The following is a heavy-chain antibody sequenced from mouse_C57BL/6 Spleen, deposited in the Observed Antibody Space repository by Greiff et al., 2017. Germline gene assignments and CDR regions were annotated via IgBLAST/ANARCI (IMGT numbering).Heavy chain of an antibody. CDR2: ISDGGSYT. V-gene: IGHV5-4*01. CDR3: ARDRVGATDWYFDV. Sequence: EVKLVESGGGLVKPGGSLKLSCAASGFTFSSYAMSWVRQTPEKRLEWVATISDGGSYTYYPDNVKGRFTISRDNAKNNLYLQMSHLKSEDTAMYYCARDRVGATDWYFDVWGTGTTVTVSS. J-gene: IGHJ1*03. D-gene: IGHD1-1*01. CDR1: GFTFSSYA.